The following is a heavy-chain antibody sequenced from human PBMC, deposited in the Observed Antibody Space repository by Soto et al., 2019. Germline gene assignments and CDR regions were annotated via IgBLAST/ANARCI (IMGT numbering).Heavy chain of an antibody. V-gene: IGHV3-30*18. J-gene: IGHJ4*02. CDR3: AKGYSGYDCSLDY. D-gene: IGHD5-12*01. CDR1: GFTFSSYS. Sequence: GESLKISCAASGFTFSSYSMNWVRQAPGKGLEWVAVMSYDGSNKYYADSVKGRFTISRDNSKNTLYLQMNSLRAEDTAVYYCAKGYSGYDCSLDYWGQGTLVTVSS. CDR2: MSYDGSNK.